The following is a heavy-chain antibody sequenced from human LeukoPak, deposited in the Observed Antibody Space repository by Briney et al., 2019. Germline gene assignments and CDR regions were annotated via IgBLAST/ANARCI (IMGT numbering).Heavy chain of an antibody. J-gene: IGHJ4*02. Sequence: PGGSLRLSCEASGFTFSGHYMDWFRQAPGKGLEWVGRIRNAPNGYTTDYATSVKGRFIVSRDDSRNSLYLQMSSLKTEDTALYYCVRLRHGDSFDLWGQGTLVTVSS. CDR2: IRNAPNGYTT. D-gene: IGHD4-17*01. CDR1: GFTFSGHY. V-gene: IGHV3-72*01. CDR3: VRLRHGDSFDL.